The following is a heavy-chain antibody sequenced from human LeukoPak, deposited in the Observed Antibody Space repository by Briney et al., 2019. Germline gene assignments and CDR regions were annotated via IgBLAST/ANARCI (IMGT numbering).Heavy chain of an antibody. J-gene: IGHJ2*01. CDR1: GYTFTSYY. Sequence: ASVKVSCKASGYTFTSYYMHWVRQAPGQGLEWMGWINPNSGGTNYAQKFQGRVTMTRDTSISTAYMELSRLRSDDTAVYYCARVHDSSGYQYWYFDLWGRGTLVTVSS. D-gene: IGHD3-22*01. CDR2: INPNSGGT. CDR3: ARVHDSSGYQYWYFDL. V-gene: IGHV1-2*02.